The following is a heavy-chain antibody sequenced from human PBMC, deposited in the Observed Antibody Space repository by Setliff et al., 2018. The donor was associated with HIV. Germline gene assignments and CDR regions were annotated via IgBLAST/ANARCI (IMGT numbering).Heavy chain of an antibody. CDR2: ISSSGSTI. CDR1: GFTFSSYE. D-gene: IGHD3-10*01. Sequence: LSLSCAASGFTFSSYEMNWVRQAPGKGLEWVSYISSSGSTIYYADSVKGRFTISRDNAKKSLYLQMNSLRAEDTAVYYCAKELITMGRGVNYGMDVWGQGTTVTVSS. V-gene: IGHV3-48*03. J-gene: IGHJ6*02. CDR3: AKELITMGRGVNYGMDV.